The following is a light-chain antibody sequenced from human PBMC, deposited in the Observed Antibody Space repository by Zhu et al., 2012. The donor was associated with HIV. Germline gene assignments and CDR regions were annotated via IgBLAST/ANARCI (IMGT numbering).Light chain of an antibody. Sequence: EVVLTQSPATLSVSPGERATLSCRASQSVSTNLAWYQQKPGQAPRPLIFGASTRATGIPARFTGSGSGTEFTLTITSVQSEDFAVYHCQEYYDWPLYAFGQGSKLEIK. CDR1: QSVSTN. V-gene: IGKV3-15*01. CDR2: GAS. J-gene: IGKJ2*01. CDR3: QEYYDWPLYA.